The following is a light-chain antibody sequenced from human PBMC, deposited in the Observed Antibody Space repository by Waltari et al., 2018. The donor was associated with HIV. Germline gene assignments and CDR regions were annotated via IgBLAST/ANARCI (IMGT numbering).Light chain of an antibody. CDR1: QRVSSNY. CDR2: GAS. V-gene: IGKV3-20*01. CDR3: QQYGSSPLT. Sequence: EIVLTQSPGTLSLSPGERATLSCRASQRVSSNYLAWYQQKPGQAPSLLIYGASSRATGIPDMFSGSGSGTDFTLTISRLEPEDFAVYYCQQYGSSPLTFGGGTKVEIK. J-gene: IGKJ4*02.